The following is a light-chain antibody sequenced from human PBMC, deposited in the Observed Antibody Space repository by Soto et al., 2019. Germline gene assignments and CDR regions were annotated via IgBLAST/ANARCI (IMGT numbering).Light chain of an antibody. J-gene: IGKJ4*01. CDR1: KTVSSK. CDR3: HQYTNWLALT. CDR2: DTS. Sequence: ERVVMQSPATLSVSPGESCTLSCRASKTVSSKLAWYQQKPCQAPRLLVYDTSTRATGIPVRFRGSGSGTQFTLTISSLQYEDSAVYYCHQYTNWLALTFGGGTKVDIK. V-gene: IGKV3-15*01.